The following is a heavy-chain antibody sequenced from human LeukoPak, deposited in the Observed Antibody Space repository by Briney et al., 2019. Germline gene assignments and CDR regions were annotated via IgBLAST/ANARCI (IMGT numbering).Heavy chain of an antibody. J-gene: IGHJ4*02. CDR2: IDLKTGDI. V-gene: IGHV1-2*02. CDR3: ARDSPHQRFDY. Sequence: ASVKVSCKASGYTFIDYWIHWVRQAPGQGLGWMGRIDLKTGDITSAQKFQGRVTTTRDTSISTTYMDLSGLGTDDTAVYYCARDSPHQRFDYWGQGTLVTVSS. CDR1: GYTFIDYW.